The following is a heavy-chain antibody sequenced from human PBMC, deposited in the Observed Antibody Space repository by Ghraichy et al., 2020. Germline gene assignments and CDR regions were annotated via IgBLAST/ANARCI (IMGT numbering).Heavy chain of an antibody. D-gene: IGHD1-7*01. CDR2: IYSSGDT. Sequence: ESLNISCTVSGGSISGYYWSWIRQPAGEGLEWIGRIYSSGDTNYKPSLKSRVTMSVDTSKNQFSLRLSSVTAADAAVYYCARALVQTGTTRGFDSWGQGTLVTVSS. V-gene: IGHV4-4*07. CDR1: GGSISGYY. CDR3: ARALVQTGTTRGFDS. J-gene: IGHJ4*02.